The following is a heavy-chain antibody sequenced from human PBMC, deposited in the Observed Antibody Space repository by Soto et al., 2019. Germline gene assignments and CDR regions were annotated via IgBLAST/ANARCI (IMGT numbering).Heavy chain of an antibody. Sequence: EVQLLESGGGLVQPGGSLRLSCAASGFTFNNYAMTWVRQAPGKGLEWVSAISGGGDTTSYADSGKGRFTVSRDGSKYTLYLQMSSLRAEDTALYYCAKGRGGSGSLTPRVDFWGQGTLVTVSS. CDR3: AKGRGGSGSLTPRVDF. CDR1: GFTFNNYA. CDR2: ISGGGDTT. V-gene: IGHV3-23*01. D-gene: IGHD3-10*01. J-gene: IGHJ4*02.